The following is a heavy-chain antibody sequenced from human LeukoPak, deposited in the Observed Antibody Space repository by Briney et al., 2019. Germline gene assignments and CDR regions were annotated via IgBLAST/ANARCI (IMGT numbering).Heavy chain of an antibody. Sequence: PSETLSLTCTVSGGSISSSSYYWGRIRQPPGKGLEWIGSIYYSGSTYYNPSLKSRVTISVDTSKNQSSLKLSSVTAADTAVYYCARDFTDCSSTSCYFPYYFDYWGQGTLVTVSS. J-gene: IGHJ4*02. CDR1: GGSISSSSYY. CDR2: IYYSGST. V-gene: IGHV4-39*07. D-gene: IGHD2-2*01. CDR3: ARDFTDCSSTSCYFPYYFDY.